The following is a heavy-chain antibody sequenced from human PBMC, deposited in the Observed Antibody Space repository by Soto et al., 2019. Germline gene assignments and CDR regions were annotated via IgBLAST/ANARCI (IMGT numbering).Heavy chain of an antibody. CDR1: GFTFSNYE. V-gene: IGHV3-48*03. CDR3: ARSRYHYYYGMDV. CDR2: ISSSGSTK. Sequence: PGGSLRLSCAASGFTFSNYEMNWVRQAPGKGLEWVLYISSSGSTKYYADSVKGRFTISRDNTKNSLYLQMNSLRAEDTAIYYCARSRYHYYYGMDVWGQGTTVTVSS. J-gene: IGHJ6*02.